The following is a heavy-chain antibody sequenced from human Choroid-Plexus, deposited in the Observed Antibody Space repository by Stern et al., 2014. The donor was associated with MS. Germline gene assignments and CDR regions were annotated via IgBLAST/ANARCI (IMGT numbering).Heavy chain of an antibody. J-gene: IGHJ5*02. CDR2: VYTSGGP. Sequence: QVQLQESGPGLVKPSETLSLTCTVSGGAMTTYYWTWIRQPAGKGLEWIGRVYTSGGPNYNPSLESRVTVSVDPSKTQFSLDLRSVTAADTAVYYCARGVAGSYYNKWFDPWGQGILVTVSS. CDR3: ARGVAGSYYNKWFDP. V-gene: IGHV4-4*07. CDR1: GGAMTTYY. D-gene: IGHD3-10*01.